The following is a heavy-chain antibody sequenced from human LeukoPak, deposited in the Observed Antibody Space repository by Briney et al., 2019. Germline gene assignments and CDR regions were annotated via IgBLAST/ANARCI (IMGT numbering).Heavy chain of an antibody. CDR2: VNQDGSEA. J-gene: IGHJ4*02. D-gene: IGHD5-12*01. V-gene: IGHV3-7*01. CDR1: GFPFHNYW. Sequence: GGSLRLSCAASGFPFHNYWMTWVRQAPGKGLEWVAQVNQDGSEAHYADSVKARFTISRDNAKSSVSLQMNSLRAEDTAVYYCVRDGGVSGYDLLDYWGQGTLVTVSS. CDR3: VRDGGVSGYDLLDY.